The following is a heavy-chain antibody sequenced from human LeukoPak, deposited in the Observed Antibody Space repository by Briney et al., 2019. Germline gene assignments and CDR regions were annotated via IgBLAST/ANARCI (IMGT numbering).Heavy chain of an antibody. CDR1: GYXFTGYY. V-gene: IGHV1-2*02. J-gene: IGHJ4*02. D-gene: IGHD2-2*01. CDR2: INPNSGGT. Sequence: ASVKVSCMASGYXFTGYYIHWVRQAPGQGLEWLGWINPNSGGTNYAQKFQGRVTMTRDTSISTAYMDLTRLRYDDTAVYYCARENIGYCSSTSCPHFEYWGQGTLVTVSS. CDR3: ARENIGYCSSTSCPHFEY.